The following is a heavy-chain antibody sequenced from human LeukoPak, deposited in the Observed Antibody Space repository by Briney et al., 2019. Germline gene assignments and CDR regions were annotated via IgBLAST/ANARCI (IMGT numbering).Heavy chain of an antibody. CDR2: ISGDGRNT. CDR1: GFKLDGYA. J-gene: IGHJ3*02. D-gene: IGHD3-3*01. Sequence: GALGLSCXASGFKLDGYAMHWVRQPPGKGLEWVSLISGDGRNTYYADSVKGRFTISRDNSKNSLYLQMKSLRTEDTALYYCVKDDFCPECGFDIWGQGTMVTVSS. V-gene: IGHV3-43*02. CDR3: VKDDFCPECGFDI.